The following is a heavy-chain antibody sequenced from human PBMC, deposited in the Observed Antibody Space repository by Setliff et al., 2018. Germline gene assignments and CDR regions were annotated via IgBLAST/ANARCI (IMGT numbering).Heavy chain of an antibody. V-gene: IGHV4-4*07. Sequence: PSETLSLTCTVSGGSISNYYWSWIRQPAGKGLEWIGCVYYSGNTYYSPSLKGRVTMFVDTSKNQFSLMLYSVTAADTAIYYCARYDSSGYSENYYFDYWGQGTLVTVSS. CDR1: GGSISNYY. CDR2: VYYSGNT. CDR3: ARYDSSGYSENYYFDY. J-gene: IGHJ4*02. D-gene: IGHD3-22*01.